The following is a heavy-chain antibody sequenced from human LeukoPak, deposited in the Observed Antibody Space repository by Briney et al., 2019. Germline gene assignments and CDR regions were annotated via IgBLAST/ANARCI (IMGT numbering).Heavy chain of an antibody. J-gene: IGHJ4*02. CDR3: AKGNLEARPYYFDY. D-gene: IGHD6-6*01. Sequence: PGGSLRLPCAASGFSFRKYAMSWVRQAPGKGLEWVSAITDTGGSTWYADSVTGRFTISRDNSQSTLYLQMNGLRAEDTALYYCAKGNLEARPYYFDYWGQGTLVSVSS. CDR1: GFSFRKYA. CDR2: ITDTGGST. V-gene: IGHV3-23*01.